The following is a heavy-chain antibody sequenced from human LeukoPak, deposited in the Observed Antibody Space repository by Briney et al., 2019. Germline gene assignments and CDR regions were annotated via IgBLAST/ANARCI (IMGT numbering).Heavy chain of an antibody. V-gene: IGHV3-30*02. CDR2: IRYDGSNK. CDR1: GFTFSSYG. J-gene: IGHJ4*02. Sequence: PGGSLRLSCAASGFTFSSYGMSWVRQAPGKGLEWVAFIRYDGSNKYYADSVKGRFTISRDNSKNTLYLQMNSLRAEDTAVYYCAKSLGQVFEWELDYWGQGTLVTVSS. D-gene: IGHD1-26*01. CDR3: AKSLGQVFEWELDY.